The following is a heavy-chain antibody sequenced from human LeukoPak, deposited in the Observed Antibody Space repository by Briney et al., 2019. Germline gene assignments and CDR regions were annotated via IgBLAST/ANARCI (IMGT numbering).Heavy chain of an antibody. CDR2: ISAYNNNT. CDR3: ARVSGSYRGAIDY. D-gene: IGHD1-26*01. V-gene: IGHV1-18*01. CDR1: GYTFTSYG. J-gene: IGHJ4*02. Sequence: ASVKVSCKASGYTFTSYGISWVRQAPGQGLEWMGWISAYNNNTHYAQKFQVRVTMTTDTSTSTAYMELRSLRSDDTAVYHCARVSGSYRGAIDYWGQGTLVTVSS.